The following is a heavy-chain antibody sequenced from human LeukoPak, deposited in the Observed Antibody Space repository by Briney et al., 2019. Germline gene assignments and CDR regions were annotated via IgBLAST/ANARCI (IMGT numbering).Heavy chain of an antibody. CDR2: IKQDGSEK. D-gene: IGHD3-3*01. CDR1: GFTFSSYW. Sequence: GGSLRLSCAASGFTFSSYWMSWVRQAPGKGLEWVANIKQDGSEKYYVDSVKGRFTISRDNAKNSLYLQMNSLRAEDTAVYYCARTAVTIFGVVYFDYWGQGTLVTVSS. V-gene: IGHV3-7*01. CDR3: ARTAVTIFGVVYFDY. J-gene: IGHJ4*02.